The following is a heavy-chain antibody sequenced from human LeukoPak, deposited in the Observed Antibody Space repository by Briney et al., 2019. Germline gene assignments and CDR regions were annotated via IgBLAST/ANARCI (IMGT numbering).Heavy chain of an antibody. V-gene: IGHV3-30-3*01. D-gene: IGHD3-10*01. CDR2: MSYDETKK. CDR1: GFTFSSYA. J-gene: IGHJ6*02. CDR3: ARDEEAGGLDV. Sequence: HSGGSLRLSCAASGFTFSSYAMHWVRQAPGKGLEWVAVMSYDETKKHYADSVKGRFTVSRDNCKNTLYLEMDSLTDDDTAVYYCARDEEAGGLDVWGQGTTVTVSS.